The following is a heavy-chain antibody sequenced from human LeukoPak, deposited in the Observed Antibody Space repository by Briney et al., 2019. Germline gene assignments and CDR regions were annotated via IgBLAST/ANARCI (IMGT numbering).Heavy chain of an antibody. D-gene: IGHD3-10*01. CDR3: ARVSKVGDYYGSGSYGPNYYYYYYMDV. J-gene: IGHJ6*03. CDR1: GGSISSYY. Sequence: SQTLSLTCTVSGGSISSYYWSWIRQPAGKGLEWIGRIYTSGSTNYNPSLKSRVTMSVDTSKNQFSLKLSSVTAADTAVYYCARVSKVGDYYGSGSYGPNYYYYYYMDVWGKGTTVTVSS. CDR2: IYTSGST. V-gene: IGHV4-4*07.